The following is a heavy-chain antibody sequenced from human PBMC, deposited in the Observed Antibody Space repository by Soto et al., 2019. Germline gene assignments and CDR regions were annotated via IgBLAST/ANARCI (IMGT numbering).Heavy chain of an antibody. CDR2: IYYSGST. J-gene: IGHJ4*02. Sequence: SETLSLTCTVSGGSISSGAYYWSWIRQHPGKGLEWIGYIYYSGSTYYNPSLESRVTLSVDTSRKQFSLKVSSVTAADTAVYYCARANYFDSSGPFDYWGPGTLVTAPQ. D-gene: IGHD3-22*01. CDR1: GGSISSGAYY. V-gene: IGHV4-31*03. CDR3: ARANYFDSSGPFDY.